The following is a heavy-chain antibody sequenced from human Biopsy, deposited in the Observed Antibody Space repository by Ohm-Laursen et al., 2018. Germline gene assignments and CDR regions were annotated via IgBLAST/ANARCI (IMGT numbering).Heavy chain of an antibody. CDR1: GDSISSYY. Sequence: SDTLSLTWTVSGDSISSYYWSWLRQPTGQGRQWIGYVYYTGSTDYNPSLQSRVTISVDTSKNHFSLRLRSVTLADTAIYYCARDRGYYSDRTVPGYFDLWGRGTLVTVSS. CDR2: VYYTGST. D-gene: IGHD3-22*01. CDR3: ARDRGYYSDRTVPGYFDL. J-gene: IGHJ2*01. V-gene: IGHV4-59*01.